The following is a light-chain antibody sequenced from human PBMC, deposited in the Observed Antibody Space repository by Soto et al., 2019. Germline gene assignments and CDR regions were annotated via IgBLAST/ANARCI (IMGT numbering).Light chain of an antibody. Sequence: EIVLTQSPGILSLSPGERATLSYRASQSVSRGYLAWYQQKPGQAPRLLIYGASSRATGIPDRFSGSGSGTDFTLTISRLEPEDFAVYYCQQYGSSPLTFGQGTKVEIK. CDR1: QSVSRGY. CDR3: QQYGSSPLT. CDR2: GAS. J-gene: IGKJ1*01. V-gene: IGKV3-20*01.